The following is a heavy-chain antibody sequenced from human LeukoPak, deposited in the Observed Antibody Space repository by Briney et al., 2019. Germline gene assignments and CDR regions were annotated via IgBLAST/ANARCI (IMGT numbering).Heavy chain of an antibody. CDR2: INHSGST. V-gene: IGHV4-34*01. J-gene: IGHJ5*02. Sequence: PSETLSLTCAVYGGPFSGYYWSWIRQPPGKGLEWIGEINHSGSTNYNPSLKSRVTISVDTSKNQFSLKLSSVTAADTAVYYCARESSYYDSSGYYRAGSWFDPWGQGTLVTVSS. CDR3: ARESSYYDSSGYYRAGSWFDP. CDR1: GGPFSGYY. D-gene: IGHD3-22*01.